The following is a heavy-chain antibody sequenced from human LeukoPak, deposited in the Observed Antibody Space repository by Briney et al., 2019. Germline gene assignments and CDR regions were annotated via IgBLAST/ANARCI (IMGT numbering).Heavy chain of an antibody. CDR2: MSHDASEK. V-gene: IGHV3-30*03. CDR3: ARERGIFSGYYFDS. J-gene: IGHJ4*02. D-gene: IGHD3-10*02. CDR1: GFSVTTYS. Sequence: GGSLRLSCAASGFSVTTYSMGWVRQAPGKGLEWVAGMSHDASEKHYAESVKGRFTIYRDNSKNMVFLQMNSLRTEDTALYYCARERGIFSGYYFDSWGQATLVTVSS.